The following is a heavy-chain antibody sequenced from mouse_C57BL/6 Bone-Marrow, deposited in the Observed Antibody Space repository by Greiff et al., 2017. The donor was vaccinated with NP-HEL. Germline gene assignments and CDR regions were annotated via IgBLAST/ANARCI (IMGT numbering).Heavy chain of an antibody. Sequence: VQRVESGAELVRPGTSVKVSCKASGYAFTNYLIEWVKQRPGQGLEWIGVINPGSGGTNYNEKFKGKATLTADKSSSTAYMQLSSLTSEDSAVYFCARYSWDGFDYWGQGTTLTVSS. J-gene: IGHJ2*01. CDR1: GYAFTNYL. V-gene: IGHV1-54*01. CDR3: ARYSWDGFDY. CDR2: INPGSGGT. D-gene: IGHD3-1*01.